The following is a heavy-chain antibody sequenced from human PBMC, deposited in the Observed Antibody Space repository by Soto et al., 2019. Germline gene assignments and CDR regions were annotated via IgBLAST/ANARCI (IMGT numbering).Heavy chain of an antibody. CDR3: AKDSPGHHYELWSAYYWTDDY. J-gene: IGHJ4*02. V-gene: IGHV3-23*01. Sequence: EVQLLESGGGLVQPGGSLRLSCAASGFTFSSDAMSWVRQAPGKGLEWVSAISGSAGSRYYADSVKGRFTISRDNSKNTLYLQMNSLRAEDTAVYYCAKDSPGHHYELWSAYYWTDDYWGQGTLVTVSS. D-gene: IGHD3-3*01. CDR1: GFTFSSDA. CDR2: ISGSAGSR.